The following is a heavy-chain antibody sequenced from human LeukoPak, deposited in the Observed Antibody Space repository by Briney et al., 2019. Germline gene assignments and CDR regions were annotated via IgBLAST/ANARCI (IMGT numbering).Heavy chain of an antibody. CDR2: INGDGSSL. Sequence: GGSLRLSCAASGFTFSDYWMHWLRQAPGKGLVWVSRINGDGSSLDYADSVKGRFTISRDNAKNTLYLEMNSLRVEDTAVYYCGRTRYCCYGDYWGQGTLVTASS. CDR1: GFTFSDYW. D-gene: IGHD5-12*01. J-gene: IGHJ4*02. V-gene: IGHV3-74*01. CDR3: GRTRYCCYGDY.